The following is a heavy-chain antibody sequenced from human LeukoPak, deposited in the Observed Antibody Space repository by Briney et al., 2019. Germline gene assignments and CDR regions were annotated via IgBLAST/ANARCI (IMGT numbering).Heavy chain of an antibody. Sequence: PGGSLRLSCAASGFTFSNYAMNWVRQAPGKGLEWVSAVTGSGGSTYYADSVKGRFTISRGNSQNTPYLQMNSLRAEDTAVCYCAKDLSTATSRGRLLLRYYFGYWGQGTLVTVSS. D-gene: IGHD2-15*01. CDR1: GFTFSNYA. J-gene: IGHJ4*02. CDR3: AKDLSTATSRGRLLLRYYFGY. V-gene: IGHV3-23*01. CDR2: VTGSGGST.